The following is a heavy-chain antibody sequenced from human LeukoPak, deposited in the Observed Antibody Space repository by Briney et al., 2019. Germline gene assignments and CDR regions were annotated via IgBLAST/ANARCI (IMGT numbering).Heavy chain of an antibody. J-gene: IGHJ1*01. CDR1: GGSFSGYC. CDR2: INHSGST. D-gene: IGHD6-19*01. V-gene: IGHV4-34*01. Sequence: PSETLSLTCAVYGGSFSGYCWSWIRQPPGKGLEWIGEINHSGSTNYNPSLKSRVTISVDTSKNQFSLKLSSVTAADTAVYYCARAVAGKKYFQHWGQGTLVTVSS. CDR3: ARAVAGKKYFQH.